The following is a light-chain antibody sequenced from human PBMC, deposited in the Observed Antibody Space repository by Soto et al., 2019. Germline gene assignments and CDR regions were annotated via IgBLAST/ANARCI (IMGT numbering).Light chain of an antibody. J-gene: IGKJ5*01. CDR2: DAS. V-gene: IGKV1-33*01. Sequence: DIQMTQSPSSLSASVGDRVTITCRASQNINNYLIWYQQKPGKAPKLLIYDASDLETGVPSRFSGSGSGTGFTFTISSLQPEDFATYYCQQYESLPLTFGQGTRLEIK. CDR1: QNINNY. CDR3: QQYESLPLT.